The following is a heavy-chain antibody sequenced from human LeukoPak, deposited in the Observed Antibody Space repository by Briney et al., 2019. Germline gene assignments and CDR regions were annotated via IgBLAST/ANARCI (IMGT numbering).Heavy chain of an antibody. Sequence: ASVKVSCKASGYTLTGYYTHWVRQAPGQGLEWMGWINPNSGGTNYAQKFQGWVTMTRDTSISTAYMELSRLRSDDTAVYYCARSGYSYGLSFDYWGQGTLVTVSS. CDR3: ARSGYSYGLSFDY. CDR1: GYTLTGYY. J-gene: IGHJ4*02. V-gene: IGHV1-2*04. CDR2: INPNSGGT. D-gene: IGHD5-18*01.